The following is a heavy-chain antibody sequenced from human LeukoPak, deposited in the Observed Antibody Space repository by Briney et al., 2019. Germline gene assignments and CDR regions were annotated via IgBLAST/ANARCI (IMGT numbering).Heavy chain of an antibody. CDR2: ISSSSSYI. CDR1: GFTFSSYS. D-gene: IGHD2-15*01. Sequence: GGSLRLSCAASGFTFSSYSMNWVRQAPGKGLEWVSSISSSSSYIYYADSVKGRFTISRGNAKNSLYLQMNSLRTEDTAVYYCARVGPSDIVVVVALDYWGQGTLVTVSS. CDR3: ARVGPSDIVVVVALDY. J-gene: IGHJ4*02. V-gene: IGHV3-21*01.